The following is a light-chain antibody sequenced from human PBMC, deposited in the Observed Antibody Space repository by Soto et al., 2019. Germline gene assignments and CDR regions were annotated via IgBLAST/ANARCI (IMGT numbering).Light chain of an antibody. V-gene: IGLV2-14*01. J-gene: IGLJ2*01. CDR2: EVS. CDR1: SNDIGAYNY. Sequence: QSVLTQPASVSGSLGQSITISCTGTSNDIGAYNYVSWYQQHPGKAPKLIIYEVSYRPSGVSNRFSASKSANTASLTISGLQAEDEADYYCNSFASSNSLIFGGGTKVTVL. CDR3: NSFASSNSLI.